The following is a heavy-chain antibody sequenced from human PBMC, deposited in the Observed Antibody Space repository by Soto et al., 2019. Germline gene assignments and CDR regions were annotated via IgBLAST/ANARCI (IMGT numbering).Heavy chain of an antibody. J-gene: IGHJ2*01. CDR3: ARGGSSWSGAWYFDL. CDR2: IYYSGSA. V-gene: IGHV4-59*01. Sequence: QVQLQESGPGLVKPSETLSLTCTVSGGSISHYYWSWIRQPPGKGLEWIGYIYYSGSANYNPSVKCVDIISVDTSKNQCSLKLSSVTAADTAVYFCARGGSSWSGAWYFDLWGRGTLVTVSS. D-gene: IGHD6-13*01. CDR1: GGSISHYY.